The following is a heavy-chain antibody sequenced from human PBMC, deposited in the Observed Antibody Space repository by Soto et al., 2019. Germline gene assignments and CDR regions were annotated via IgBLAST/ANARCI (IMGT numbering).Heavy chain of an antibody. CDR2: IKSVTNGGTR. J-gene: IGHJ5*02. CDR3: TAGGNWFDP. CDR1: GFTFSNAW. V-gene: IGHV3-15*07. Sequence: GGSLRLSCTGSGFTFSNAWMSWVRQAPGRGLEWVGRIKSVTNGGTRDYAAPVKGRFIISRDDSKNTVFLEMSSLKAEDTAVYYCTAGGNWFDPWGQGTLVTVSS.